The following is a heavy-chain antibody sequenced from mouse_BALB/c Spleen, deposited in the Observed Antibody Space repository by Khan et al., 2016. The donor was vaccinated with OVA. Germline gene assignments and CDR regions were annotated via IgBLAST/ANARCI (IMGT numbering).Heavy chain of an antibody. CDR3: ARGGRRAMDY. CDR2: IYTYTGEP. J-gene: IGHJ4*01. Sequence: QIQLVQSGPDLKKPGETVKVSCKASGYTFTNYGINWVKQAPGKDLKWMGWIYTYTGEPTYADDFKGRFAFSLETSASTAYLQINNLKNEDTATYVCARGGRRAMDYWGQGTSVTVSS. D-gene: IGHD3-3*01. CDR1: GYTFTNYG. V-gene: IGHV9-3-1*01.